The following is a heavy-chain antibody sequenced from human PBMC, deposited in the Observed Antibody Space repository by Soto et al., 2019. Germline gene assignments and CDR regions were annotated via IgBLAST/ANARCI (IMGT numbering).Heavy chain of an antibody. V-gene: IGHV4-59*08. CDR2: DYSDST. Sequence: QVQLQESGPGLLKPSETLSLTCTVSDGSVDSHHWTWIRQPPGKGLEWIGDYSDSTSYSPSLKSRVRISADTSRNQFSPKPTSVAAADPAGYFCTTYRGGEGGRGSWSQGALVTVSS. CDR3: TTYRGGEGGRGS. D-gene: IGHD3-16*01. J-gene: IGHJ5*02. CDR1: DGSVDSHH.